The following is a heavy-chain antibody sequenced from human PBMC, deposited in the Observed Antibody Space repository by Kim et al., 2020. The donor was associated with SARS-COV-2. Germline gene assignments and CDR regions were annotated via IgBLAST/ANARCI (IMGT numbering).Heavy chain of an antibody. J-gene: IGHJ5*02. CDR2: IYYSGST. Sequence: SETLSLTCTVSGGSISSYYWSWIRQPPGKGLEWIGYIYYSGSTNYNPSLKSRVTISVDTSKNQFSLKLSSVTAADTAVYYCARDGEQWLGGWFDPWGQGTLVTVSS. CDR1: GGSISSYY. D-gene: IGHD3-22*01. CDR3: ARDGEQWLGGWFDP. V-gene: IGHV4-59*13.